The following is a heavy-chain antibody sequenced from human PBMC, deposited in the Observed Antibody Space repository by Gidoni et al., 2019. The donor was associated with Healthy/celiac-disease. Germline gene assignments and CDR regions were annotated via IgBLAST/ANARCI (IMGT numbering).Heavy chain of an antibody. D-gene: IGHD6-19*01. V-gene: IGHV4-59*01. CDR1: GGSISSYY. CDR2: IYYSGST. CDR3: ARVTAVAGHVDY. Sequence: QVQLQESGPGLVKPSETLSLTCTVSGGSISSYYWSWIRQPPGKGLEWIGYIYYSGSTNYNPSLKSRVTISVDTSKNQFSLKLSSVTAADTAVYYCARVTAVAGHVDYWGQGTLVTVSS. J-gene: IGHJ4*02.